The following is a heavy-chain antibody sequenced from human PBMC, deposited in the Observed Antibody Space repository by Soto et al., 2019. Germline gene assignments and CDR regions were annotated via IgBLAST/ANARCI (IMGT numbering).Heavy chain of an antibody. CDR3: ARGFRWLQRQYYYYYYGMDV. Sequence: SETLSLTCTVSGVSISSYYWSWIRQPPGKGLEWIGYIYYSGSTNYNPSLKSRVTISVDTSKNQFSMKLSSVTAADTAVYYCARGFRWLQRQYYYYYYGMDVWGQGTTVTVSS. V-gene: IGHV4-59*01. CDR2: IYYSGST. D-gene: IGHD5-12*01. J-gene: IGHJ6*02. CDR1: GVSISSYY.